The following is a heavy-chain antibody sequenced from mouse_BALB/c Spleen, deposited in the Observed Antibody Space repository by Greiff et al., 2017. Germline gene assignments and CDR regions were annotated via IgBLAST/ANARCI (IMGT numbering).Heavy chain of an antibody. CDR1: GYSITSDYA. CDR2: ISYSGST. V-gene: IGHV3-2*02. CDR3: ARRITTVVGDWYFDV. J-gene: IGHJ1*01. D-gene: IGHD1-1*01. Sequence: EVQRVESGPGLVKPSQSLSLTCTVTGYSITSDYAWNWIRQFPGNKLEWMGYISYSGSTSYNPSLKSRISITRDTSKNQFFLQLNSVTTEDTATYYCARRITTVVGDWYFDVWGAGTTVTVSS.